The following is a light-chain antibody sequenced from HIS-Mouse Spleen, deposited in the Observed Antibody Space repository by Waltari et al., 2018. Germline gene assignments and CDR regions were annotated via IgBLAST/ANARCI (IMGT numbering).Light chain of an antibody. J-gene: IGKJ4*01. CDR3: QQRSNWPT. V-gene: IGKV3-11*01. Sequence: EIVLTQSPATLSLSPGERATLSCRASQIVSSYLAWYQQKPGQAPRLLIYEASNRATGIPARFSGSSSGTDFTLTINSLEPEDYSVYYCQQRSNWPTFGGGTKVEIK. CDR2: EAS. CDR1: QIVSSY.